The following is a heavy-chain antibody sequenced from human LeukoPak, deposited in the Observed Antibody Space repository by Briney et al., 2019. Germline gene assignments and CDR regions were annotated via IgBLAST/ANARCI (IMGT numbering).Heavy chain of an antibody. Sequence: PGGSLRLSCAASGFTFSSYWMSWVRQAPGKGLEWVANIKQDGSEKYYVDSVKGRFTISRDNAKNSLYLQMNSLRAEDTAVYYCARGIDYDFWSDPTYYYYYYMDVWGKGTTVTVSS. CDR3: ARGIDYDFWSDPTYYYYYYMDV. J-gene: IGHJ6*03. CDR2: IKQDGSEK. V-gene: IGHV3-7*04. D-gene: IGHD3-3*01. CDR1: GFTFSSYW.